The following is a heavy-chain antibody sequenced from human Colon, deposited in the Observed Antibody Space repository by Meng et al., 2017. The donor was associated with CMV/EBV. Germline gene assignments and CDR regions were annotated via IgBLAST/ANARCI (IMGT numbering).Heavy chain of an antibody. D-gene: IGHD3-10*01. Sequence: SETLSLTCTVSGASVSSGNYYWSWIRQPPGKRLEFIAYKFLRGSANYNPSLSRSTISLDTSKNQVSLQLASVTTADTALYYCVRVDMVRGVIDLWGQGTLVTVSS. J-gene: IGHJ5*02. CDR3: VRVDMVRGVIDL. V-gene: IGHV4-61*01. CDR1: GASVSSGNYY. CDR2: KFLRGSA.